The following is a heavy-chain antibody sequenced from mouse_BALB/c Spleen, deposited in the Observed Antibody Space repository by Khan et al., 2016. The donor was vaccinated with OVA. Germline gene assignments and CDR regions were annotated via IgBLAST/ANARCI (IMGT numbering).Heavy chain of an antibody. CDR1: GYSITSGYA. Sequence: EVQLVETGPGLVKPSQSLSLTCTVTGYSITSGYAWNWIRQFPGNKLEWMGYISYSGSTSYNPSLRSRISITRDTSKNQFFLQLNSVTTEDTATYYCASKNYCGDAMDYWGQGTSVTVSS. J-gene: IGHJ4*01. V-gene: IGHV3-2*02. D-gene: IGHD1-2*01. CDR2: ISYSGST. CDR3: ASKNYCGDAMDY.